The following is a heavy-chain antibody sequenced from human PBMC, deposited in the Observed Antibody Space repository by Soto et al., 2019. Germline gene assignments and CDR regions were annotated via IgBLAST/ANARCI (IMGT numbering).Heavy chain of an antibody. CDR1: GYSVINYW. Sequence: GESLKISCKGSGYSVINYWIVWVRQMPGKGLEWMGIIYPGDSDTRYSPSFRGQVTISAVQSTSTAYLQWKSLKASDTAMYYCARRDYYDTSGHYYGDGFDIWGQGTMVTVSS. V-gene: IGHV5-51*01. J-gene: IGHJ3*02. CDR2: IYPGDSDT. CDR3: ARRDYYDTSGHYYGDGFDI. D-gene: IGHD3-22*01.